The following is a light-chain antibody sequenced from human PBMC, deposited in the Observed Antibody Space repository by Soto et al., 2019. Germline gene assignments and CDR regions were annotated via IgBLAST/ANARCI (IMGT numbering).Light chain of an antibody. V-gene: IGKV2-28*01. CDR1: QSLLYNNTYNY. Sequence: EIVMTQSPLTLPVTPGEPASISCRSSQSLLYNNTYNYLDWYVQKPVQSPQLLIYFGSNRAPGGPDRFSGSVSGTDFTLKINRVEAEDVGTYYCMQALQSLTFGQGTRLE. J-gene: IGKJ5*01. CDR3: MQALQSLT. CDR2: FGS.